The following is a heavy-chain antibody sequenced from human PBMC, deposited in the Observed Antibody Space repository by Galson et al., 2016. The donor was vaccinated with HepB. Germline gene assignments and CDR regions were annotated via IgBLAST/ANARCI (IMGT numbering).Heavy chain of an antibody. D-gene: IGHD4-11*01. J-gene: IGHJ5*02. CDR3: ARLTLNEHSNNWFDP. Sequence: ETLSLTCTVSGGSISRYYWTWMRQPPGKGLESIGSMFYSGATYLNPSLKSRVTISVDTSKNQFSLKLRSVTAADTAVYFCARLTLNEHSNNWFDPWGQGTLVTVSS. V-gene: IGHV4-59*12. CDR1: GGSISRYY. CDR2: MFYSGAT.